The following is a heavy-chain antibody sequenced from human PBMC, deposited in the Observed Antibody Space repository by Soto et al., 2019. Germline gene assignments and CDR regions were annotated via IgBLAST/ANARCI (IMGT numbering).Heavy chain of an antibody. D-gene: IGHD5-18*01. CDR2: IYYSGST. CDR1: GGSISSGGYY. J-gene: IGHJ6*02. Sequence: PSETLSLTCSVSGGSISSGGYYWSWIRQHPGKGLEWIGYIYYSGSTYYNPSLKSRVTISVDTSKNQFSLKLSSVTAADTAVYYCARVDPAMDRESYYYGMVVWGQGTTVTVSS. V-gene: IGHV4-31*03. CDR3: ARVDPAMDRESYYYGMVV.